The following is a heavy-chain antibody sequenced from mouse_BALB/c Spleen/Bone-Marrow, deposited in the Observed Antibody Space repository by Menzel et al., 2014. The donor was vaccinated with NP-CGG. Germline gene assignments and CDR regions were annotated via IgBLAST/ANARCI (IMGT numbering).Heavy chain of an antibody. Sequence: VMLVESGGGLVQPGGSMKLSCVASGFTFSNYWMNCVRQSPEKGLEWVAEIRLKSNNYATHYAESVKGRFTISRDDSKSSVYLQMNNLRPEDTGIYYCTRSLRLFDYWGQGTTLTVSS. CDR2: IRLKSNNYAT. J-gene: IGHJ2*01. V-gene: IGHV6-6*02. CDR3: TRSLRLFDY. CDR1: GFTFSNYW.